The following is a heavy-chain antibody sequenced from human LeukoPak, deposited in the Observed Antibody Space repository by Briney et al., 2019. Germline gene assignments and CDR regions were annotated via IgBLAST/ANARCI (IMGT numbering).Heavy chain of an antibody. D-gene: IGHD6-13*01. CDR1: GGSINSSTYY. Sequence: SGTLSLTCNISGGSINSSTYYWGWIRQPPGKGLEWIGSIYYTGSTYYNPSLRSRVTLSVDTPKNQFSLKMRSVTATDTAVYYCASSSSWPYYFDYWGQGTLVTVSS. V-gene: IGHV4-39*07. CDR2: IYYTGST. CDR3: ASSSSWPYYFDY. J-gene: IGHJ4*02.